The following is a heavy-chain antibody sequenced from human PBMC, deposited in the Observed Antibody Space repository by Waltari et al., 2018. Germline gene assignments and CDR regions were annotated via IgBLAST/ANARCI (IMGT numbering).Heavy chain of an antibody. J-gene: IGHJ4*02. D-gene: IGHD1-1*01. Sequence: QVQLVQSGAEVKKPGASVKVSCKASGYTFTSYYMHWVRQAPGQGLEWMGIINPSGGSTSYAQKFQGRVTMTRDTSTSTVYMELSSLRSEDTAVYYCARDRDWNDEAAGYFDYWGQGTLVTVSS. V-gene: IGHV1-46*01. CDR1: GYTFTSYY. CDR2: INPSGGST. CDR3: ARDRDWNDEAAGYFDY.